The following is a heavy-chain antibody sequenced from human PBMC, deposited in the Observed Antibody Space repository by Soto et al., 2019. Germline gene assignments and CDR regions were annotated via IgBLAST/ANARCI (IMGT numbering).Heavy chain of an antibody. V-gene: IGHV4-4*07. Sequence: SETLSLTCTVSGGSISSYYWSWIRQPAGKGLEWIGRIYTSGSTNYNPSLKSRVTMSVDTSKNQFSLKLSSLTAADTAVYYCARDRIVGATRTWFDPWGQGTLVTVSS. J-gene: IGHJ5*02. CDR3: ARDRIVGATRTWFDP. D-gene: IGHD1-26*01. CDR2: IYTSGST. CDR1: GGSISSYY.